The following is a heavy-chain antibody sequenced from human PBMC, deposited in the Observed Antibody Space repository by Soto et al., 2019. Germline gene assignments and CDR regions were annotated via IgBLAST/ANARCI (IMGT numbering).Heavy chain of an antibody. V-gene: IGHV2-70*01. D-gene: IGHD3-10*01. Sequence: SGPTLVNPTQTLTLTCTFSGFSLSTSGMCVSWIRQPPGKALEWLALIDWDDDKYYSTSLKTRLTISKDTSKNQVVLTMTNMDHVDTATYYCARISMVRGEPSRRYFDYWGQGTLVTVSS. CDR2: IDWDDDK. CDR3: ARISMVRGEPSRRYFDY. CDR1: GFSLSTSGMC. J-gene: IGHJ4*02.